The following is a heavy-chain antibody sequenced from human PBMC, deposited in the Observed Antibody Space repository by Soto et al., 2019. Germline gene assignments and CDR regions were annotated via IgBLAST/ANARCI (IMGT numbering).Heavy chain of an antibody. CDR2: MNEDGSER. CDR3: ARDRAYRRFDY. CDR1: GFSFSSAW. J-gene: IGHJ4*02. D-gene: IGHD4-4*01. V-gene: IGHV3-7*03. Sequence: EVQLVESGGGLVQPGGSLRLSCAVSGFSFSSAWMTWIRQAPGKGLERVAIMNEDGSERYYVDSVKGRFTICRDNAKNALFLQMNSLRVEDTAVYFWARDRAYRRFDYWGQGSLVTVSS.